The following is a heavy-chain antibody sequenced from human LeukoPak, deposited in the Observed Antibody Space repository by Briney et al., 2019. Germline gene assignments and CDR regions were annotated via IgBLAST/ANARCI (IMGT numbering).Heavy chain of an antibody. CDR1: GYTFTSYD. Sequence: ASVKVSCKASGYTFTSYDINWVRQATGQGLEWMGWMNPNSGNTGYAQKLQGRVTMTTDTSTSTAYMELRSLRSDDTAVYYCARDDYSGFDYWGQGTLVTVSS. CDR3: ARDDYSGFDY. V-gene: IGHV1-8*01. J-gene: IGHJ4*02. D-gene: IGHD4-11*01. CDR2: MNPNSGNT.